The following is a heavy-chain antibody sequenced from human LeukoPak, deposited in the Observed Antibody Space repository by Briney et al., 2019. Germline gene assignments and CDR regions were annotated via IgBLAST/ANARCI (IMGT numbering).Heavy chain of an antibody. CDR2: IWYDGSNK. D-gene: IGHD3-3*01. V-gene: IGHV3-33*06. J-gene: IGHJ4*02. Sequence: PGRSLRLSCAASGFTFSSYGMHWVRQAPGKGLEWVAVIWYDGSNKCYADSVKGRFTISRDNSKKILYLQMNSLRAEDTAVYHCAKSGGITIFGLVDYWGQGTLVTVSS. CDR3: AKSGGITIFGLVDY. CDR1: GFTFSSYG.